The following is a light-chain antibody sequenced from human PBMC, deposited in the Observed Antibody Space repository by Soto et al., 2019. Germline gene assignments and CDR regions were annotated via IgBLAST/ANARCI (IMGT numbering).Light chain of an antibody. CDR2: LNSDGSH. CDR3: QTWGTGIPWV. CDR1: SGHSSYA. J-gene: IGLJ3*02. V-gene: IGLV4-69*01. Sequence: QSVLTQSPSASASLGASVKLTCTLSSGHSSYAIAWHQQQPEKGPRYLMKLNSDGSHSKGDGIPDRFSGSSSGAERYLTISSLQSVDEADYYCQTWGTGIPWVFGGGTSSPS.